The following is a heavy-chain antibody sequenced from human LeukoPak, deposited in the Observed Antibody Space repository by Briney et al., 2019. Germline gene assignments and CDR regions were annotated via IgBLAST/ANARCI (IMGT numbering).Heavy chain of an antibody. V-gene: IGHV3-23*01. Sequence: PGGSLRLSCAASGFTFSIYAMSWVRQAPGKGLEWVSTLTFSGGSTYYADSVKGRFTISRDNSKNTLYLQMNSLRAEDTAVYYCAKGRTEYAYTSDALDVWGRGTMITVSS. D-gene: IGHD2-2*02. J-gene: IGHJ3*01. CDR1: GFTFSIYA. CDR2: LTFSGGST. CDR3: AKGRTEYAYTSDALDV.